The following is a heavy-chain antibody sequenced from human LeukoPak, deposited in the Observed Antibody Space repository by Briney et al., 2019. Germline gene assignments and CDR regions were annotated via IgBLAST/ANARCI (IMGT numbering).Heavy chain of an antibody. V-gene: IGHV3-49*03. J-gene: IGHJ5*02. CDR2: IRCTAHGGTT. D-gene: IGHD3-10*01. Sequence: GGSLRLSCTTSGFTFSDYAMYWLRQAPGKGLEWVGLIRCTAHGGTTEYAASVKGTFSISRDDSNSIAYQQMYSLKTEDTGVYYCARDLLSGSGEQNWPDPWGQGTLVTVSS. CDR1: GFTFSDYA. CDR3: ARDLLSGSGEQNWPDP.